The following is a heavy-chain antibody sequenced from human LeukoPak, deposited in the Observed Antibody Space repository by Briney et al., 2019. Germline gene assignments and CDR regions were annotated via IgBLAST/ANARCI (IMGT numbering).Heavy chain of an antibody. V-gene: IGHV3-30*18. CDR1: RFTFSSYG. Sequence: GGSLRLSCAASRFTFSSYGMHWVRQAPGKGLEWVAVISYDGSNKYYADSVKGRFTISRDNSKNTLYLQMNSLRAEDTAVYYCAKAGGQQRPYIYFDYWGQGTLVSVSS. CDR2: ISYDGSNK. D-gene: IGHD6-13*01. CDR3: AKAGGQQRPYIYFDY. J-gene: IGHJ4*02.